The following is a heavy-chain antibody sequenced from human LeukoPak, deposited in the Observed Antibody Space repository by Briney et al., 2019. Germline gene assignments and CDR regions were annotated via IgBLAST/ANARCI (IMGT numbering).Heavy chain of an antibody. V-gene: IGHV4-39*01. D-gene: IGHD2-2*01. CDR2: IYYSGST. CDR1: GGSISSYY. Sequence: PSETLSLTCTVSGGSISSYYWGWIRQPPGKGLEWIGSIYYSGSTYYNPSLKSRVTISVGTSKNQFSLKLSSVTAADTAVYYCARYYCSSTSCPTFDYWGQGTLVTVSS. J-gene: IGHJ4*02. CDR3: ARYYCSSTSCPTFDY.